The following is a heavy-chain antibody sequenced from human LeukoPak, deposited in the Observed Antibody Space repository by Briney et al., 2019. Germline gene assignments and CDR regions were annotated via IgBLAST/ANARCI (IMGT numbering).Heavy chain of an antibody. CDR2: INYSSDYI. Sequence: PGGSLRLSCAASGFTFNAYTMNWVCQAPGKGLEWVSSINYSSDYIYYADSVKGRFTISRDNAKNSVFLQMNSLRAEDTAVYYYARAGSSSWDYWGQGTLVTVSS. CDR1: GFTFNAYT. V-gene: IGHV3-21*01. CDR3: ARAGSSSWDY. D-gene: IGHD6-13*01. J-gene: IGHJ4*02.